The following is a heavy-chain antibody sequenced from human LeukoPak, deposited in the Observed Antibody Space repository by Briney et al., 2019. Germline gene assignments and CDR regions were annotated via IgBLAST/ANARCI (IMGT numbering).Heavy chain of an antibody. CDR2: INHSGST. CDR3: ARGIAARQTFDY. J-gene: IGHJ4*02. Sequence: SETLSLTCAVSGGSFSGYFWSWIRQPPGKGLEWIGEINHSGSTNYNPSLKSRVTISVDTSKNQFSLKLSSVTAADTAVYYCARGIAARQTFDYWGQGTLVTVSS. D-gene: IGHD6-6*01. CDR1: GGSFSGYF. V-gene: IGHV4-34*01.